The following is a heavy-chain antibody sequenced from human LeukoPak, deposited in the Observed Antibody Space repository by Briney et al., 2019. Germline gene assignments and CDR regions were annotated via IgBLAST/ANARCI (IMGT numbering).Heavy chain of an antibody. Sequence: GGSLRLSCAASGFTFSSYAMSWVRQAPGKGLEWVSAISGSGGSTYYADSVKGRFTISRDNSKNTLYLQMNSLGVEDTAVYYCAKDGAGHGRYYYGMDVWGQGTTVTVSS. CDR1: GFTFSSYA. CDR3: AKDGAGHGRYYYGMDV. CDR2: ISGSGGST. V-gene: IGHV3-23*01. J-gene: IGHJ6*02.